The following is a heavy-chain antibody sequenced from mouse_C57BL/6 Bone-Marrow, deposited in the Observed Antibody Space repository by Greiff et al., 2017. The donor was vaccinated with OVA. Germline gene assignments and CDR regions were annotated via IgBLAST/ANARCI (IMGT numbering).Heavy chain of an antibody. D-gene: IGHD2-5*01. J-gene: IGHJ2*01. CDR2: ISSGGDYI. CDR3: TREGYSNYDFDY. CDR1: GFTFSSYA. Sequence: EVQVVESGEGLVKPGGSLKLSCAASGFTFSSYAMSWVRQTPEKRLEWVAYISSGGDYIYYADTVKGRFIISRDNARNTLYLQMSSLKSEDTAMYYCTREGYSNYDFDYWGQGTTLTVSS. V-gene: IGHV5-9-1*02.